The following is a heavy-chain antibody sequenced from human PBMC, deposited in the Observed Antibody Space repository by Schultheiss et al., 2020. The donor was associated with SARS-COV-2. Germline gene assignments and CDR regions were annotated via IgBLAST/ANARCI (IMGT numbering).Heavy chain of an antibody. J-gene: IGHJ4*02. CDR1: GFTFSTYG. D-gene: IGHD2-2*02. CDR3: ARLGCSSTSCYTTDY. V-gene: IGHV3-33*05. CDR2: ISYDGSNK. Sequence: GESLKISCEVSGFTFSTYGMHWVRQAPGKGLEWVAVISYDGSNKYYADSVRGRFTISRDNSKNSLYLQMNSLRDEDTAVYYCARLGCSSTSCYTTDYWGQGTLVTVSS.